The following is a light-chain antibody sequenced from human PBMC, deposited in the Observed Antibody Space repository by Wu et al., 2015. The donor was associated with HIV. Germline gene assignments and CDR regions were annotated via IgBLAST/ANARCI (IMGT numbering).Light chain of an antibody. CDR1: QSVNRNF. CDR3: QQYSETPTT. Sequence: DIVLTQSPATLSSSPGDTATLSCGASQSVNRNFLAWYQHRPGLAPKLLIYDASIRAADVPDRFGGSGSGTDFTLTISRLEPEDFAVYYCQQYSETPTTFGQGPSWTSN. CDR2: DAS. J-gene: IGKJ2*01. V-gene: IGKV3D-20*01.